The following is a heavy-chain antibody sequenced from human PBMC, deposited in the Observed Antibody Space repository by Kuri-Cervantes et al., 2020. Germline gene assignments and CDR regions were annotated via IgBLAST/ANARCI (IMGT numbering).Heavy chain of an antibody. Sequence: GGSLRLSCECSGYRFTNYWIGWVRQMPGKGLEWMGIIYPADSDTRYSPSFEGQVTISVDKSISTAYLQWNSLKASDTAMYYCARRGVNYYRNFDYWGQGTLVTVSS. CDR2: IYPADSDT. CDR1: GYRFTNYW. D-gene: IGHD3-22*01. CDR3: ARRGVNYYRNFDY. V-gene: IGHV5-51*01. J-gene: IGHJ4*02.